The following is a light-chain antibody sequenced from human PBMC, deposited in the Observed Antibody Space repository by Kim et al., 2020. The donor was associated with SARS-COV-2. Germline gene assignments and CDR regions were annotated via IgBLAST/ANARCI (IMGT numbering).Light chain of an antibody. CDR2: DAS. CDR3: QQEKSYSYT. V-gene: IGKV1-5*01. CDR1: QSISGW. J-gene: IGKJ2*01. Sequence: DIQMTQSPSPLSASVRDRVTITCRASQSISGWLAWYQQRPGKAPKLLIYDASSLASGVPSRFRGGGSGTEFTLTISSLQPDDFAPYYCQQEKSYSYTFGEGTKLEI.